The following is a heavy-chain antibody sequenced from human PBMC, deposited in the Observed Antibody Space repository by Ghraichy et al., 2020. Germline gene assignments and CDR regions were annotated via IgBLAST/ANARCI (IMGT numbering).Heavy chain of an antibody. Sequence: SETLSLTCAVSGGSISSGGYSWSWIRQPPGKGLEWIGYIYHSGSTYYNPSLKSRVTISVDRSKNQFSLKLSSVTAADTAVYYCARGDKGITIFGVVHPFDYWGQGTLVTVSS. V-gene: IGHV4-30-2*01. CDR1: GGSISSGGYS. CDR3: ARGDKGITIFGVVHPFDY. CDR2: IYHSGST. J-gene: IGHJ4*02. D-gene: IGHD3-3*01.